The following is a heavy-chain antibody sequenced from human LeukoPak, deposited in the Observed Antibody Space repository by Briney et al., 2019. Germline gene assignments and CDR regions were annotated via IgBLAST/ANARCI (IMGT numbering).Heavy chain of an antibody. V-gene: IGHV4-59*12. CDR1: GGSISSYY. D-gene: IGHD3-10*01. Sequence: TLSLTCTVSGGSISSYYWSWIRQPPGKGLEWIGYIYYSGSTNYNPSLKSRVTISVDTSKNQFSLKLSSVTAADTAVYYCARGRGYYGSGSYYKPRNRFDYWGQGTLVTVSS. CDR3: ARGRGYYGSGSYYKPRNRFDY. J-gene: IGHJ4*02. CDR2: IYYSGST.